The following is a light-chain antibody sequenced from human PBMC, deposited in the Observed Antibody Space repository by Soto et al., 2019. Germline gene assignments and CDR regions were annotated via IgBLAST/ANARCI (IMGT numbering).Light chain of an antibody. V-gene: IGLV2-23*01. J-gene: IGLJ1*01. Sequence: QSALTQPASVSGSPGQSITLSCTGTSSDLGSYNLFSWYQQHPGKAPKLMIYEGSKRPSGVSYRFSGSKSGNTASLTISGLQTEDEADYYCCSYAGSSTFVFGTGTKLTVL. CDR3: CSYAGSSTFV. CDR2: EGS. CDR1: SSDLGSYNL.